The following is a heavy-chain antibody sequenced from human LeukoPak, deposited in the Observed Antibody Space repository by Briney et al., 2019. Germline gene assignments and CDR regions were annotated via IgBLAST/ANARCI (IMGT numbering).Heavy chain of an antibody. CDR3: ARAQWLVQGYYFDY. J-gene: IGHJ4*02. CDR2: IYSGGST. Sequence: GGSLRLSCAASGFTVSSNYMSWVRQAPGKGLEWVSVIYSGGSTYHADSVKGRFTISRDNAKNSLYLQMNSLRAEDTAVYYCARAQWLVQGYYFDYWGQGTLVTVSS. CDR1: GFTVSSNY. D-gene: IGHD6-19*01. V-gene: IGHV3-53*01.